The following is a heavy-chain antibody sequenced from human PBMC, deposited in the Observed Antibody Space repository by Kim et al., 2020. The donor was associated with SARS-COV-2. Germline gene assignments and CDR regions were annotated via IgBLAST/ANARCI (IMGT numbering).Heavy chain of an antibody. CDR3: ARDGEQWLGKWFDP. V-gene: IGHV3-11*04. J-gene: IGHJ5*02. D-gene: IGHD6-19*01. Sequence: ADYVKGRFTISRDNAKSALYLQMNSLRAEDTAVYYCARDGEQWLGKWFDPWGQGTLVTVSS.